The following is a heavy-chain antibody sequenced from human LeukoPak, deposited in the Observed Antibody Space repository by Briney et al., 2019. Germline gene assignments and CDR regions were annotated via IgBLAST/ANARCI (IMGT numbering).Heavy chain of an antibody. D-gene: IGHD3-10*01. J-gene: IGHJ5*02. Sequence: SETLSLTCTVSGGSISSYYWSWIRQPAGKGLEWIGRIYTSGSTNYNPSLKSRVTISVDTSKNQFSLKLSSVTAADTAVYYCARDLRYGSGSHNWFDPWGQGTLVTVSS. CDR3: ARDLRYGSGSHNWFDP. CDR2: IYTSGST. V-gene: IGHV4-4*07. CDR1: GGSISSYY.